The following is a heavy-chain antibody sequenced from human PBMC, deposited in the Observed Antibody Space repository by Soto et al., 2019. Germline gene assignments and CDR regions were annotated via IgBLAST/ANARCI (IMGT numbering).Heavy chain of an antibody. CDR3: ARQVRYCSGDNCLQYFDS. Sequence: SETLSLTCTVFGGYIISDFWHWIRLPPRQGLEWIGIIYYSGSTYYNPSLKSRVTISVDKSKKQFSLTLSSVTAADTAVYYCARQVRYCSGDNCLQYFDSWGQGNQVTVSS. D-gene: IGHD2-15*01. CDR1: GGYIISDF. J-gene: IGHJ4*02. V-gene: IGHV4-39*01. CDR2: IYYSGST.